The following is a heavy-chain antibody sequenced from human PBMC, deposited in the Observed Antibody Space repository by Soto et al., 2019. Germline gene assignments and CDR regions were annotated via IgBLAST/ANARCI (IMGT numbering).Heavy chain of an antibody. V-gene: IGHV3-53*01. Sequence: GGSLRLSCVASGFSVSANYMTWIRQAPGKGLEWVSVIHGGGNTYYADAVKGRFTISRDNSKNPVHLQMDSLRAEDTALYFCAKPRVYCTNGVCPAASWGQGVLVTVSS. CDR3: AKPRVYCTNGVCPAAS. CDR1: GFSVSANY. D-gene: IGHD2-8*01. CDR2: IHGGGNT. J-gene: IGHJ5*02.